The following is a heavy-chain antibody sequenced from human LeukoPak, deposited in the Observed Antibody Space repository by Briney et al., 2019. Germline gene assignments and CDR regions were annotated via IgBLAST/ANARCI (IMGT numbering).Heavy chain of an antibody. Sequence: GGSLRLSCAASGLTFSNYAMSWVRQAPGKGLEWVSGISGNGVTTYYADSVKGRFTISRDNSRNTLYLQMNSLRAEDTAVYYCAIKSPSTETSPPWGQGTLVTVSS. D-gene: IGHD4-17*01. V-gene: IGHV3-23*01. CDR2: ISGNGVTT. J-gene: IGHJ5*02. CDR3: AIKSPSTETSPP. CDR1: GLTFSNYA.